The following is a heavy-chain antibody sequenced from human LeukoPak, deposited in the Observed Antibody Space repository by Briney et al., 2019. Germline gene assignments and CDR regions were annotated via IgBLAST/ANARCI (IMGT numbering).Heavy chain of an antibody. CDR3: AKAMIVVVIQGFDY. J-gene: IGHJ4*02. CDR2: ISSSSSYI. CDR1: GFTFSSYS. Sequence: PGGSLRLSCAASGFTFSSYSMNWVRQAPGKGLEWVSSISSSSSYIYYADSVKGRFTISRDNAKNSLYLQMNSLRAEDTAVYYCAKAMIVVVIQGFDYWGQGTLVTVSS. V-gene: IGHV3-21*04. D-gene: IGHD3-22*01.